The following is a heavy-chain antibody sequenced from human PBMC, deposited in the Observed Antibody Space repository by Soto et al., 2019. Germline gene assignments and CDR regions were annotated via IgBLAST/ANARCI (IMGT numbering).Heavy chain of an antibody. V-gene: IGHV1-46*01. CDR3: ARDLFGSWTIDY. D-gene: IGHD6-13*01. Sequence: QVQLVQSGAAVREPGASVKVSCKTSGYNFVSNHIHWVRQTPAQGLEWMGIINPIDGSISDAQKFRGRVTLTRDTPTSSVYMELRGLTPADTAVYFCARDLFGSWTIDYWGPGTLVTVSS. CDR2: INPIDGSI. CDR1: GYNFVSNH. J-gene: IGHJ4*02.